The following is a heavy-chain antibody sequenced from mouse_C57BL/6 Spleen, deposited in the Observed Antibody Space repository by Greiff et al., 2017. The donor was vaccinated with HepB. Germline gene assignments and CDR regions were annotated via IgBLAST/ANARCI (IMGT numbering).Heavy chain of an antibody. Sequence: EVMLVESGGGLVQPGGSMKLSCVASGFTFSNYWMNWVSQSPEKGLEWVAQIRLKSDNYATHYAASVKGRFTIARDDSKSSVYLQMNNLRAEDTGIYYCTAGRRGFAYWGQVTLVTVSA. J-gene: IGHJ3*01. V-gene: IGHV6-3*01. D-gene: IGHD1-1*01. CDR2: IRLKSDNYAT. CDR3: TAGRRGFAY. CDR1: GFTFSNYW.